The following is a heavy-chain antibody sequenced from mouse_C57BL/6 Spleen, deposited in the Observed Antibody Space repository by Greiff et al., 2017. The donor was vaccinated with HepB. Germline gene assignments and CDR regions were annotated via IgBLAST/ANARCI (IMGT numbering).Heavy chain of an antibody. Sequence: VQLQQPGAELVKPGASVKLSCKASGYTFTSYWMQWVKQRPGQGLEWIGEIDPSDSYTNYNQKFKGKAKLTVDTSSSTAYVQLSSRTSEDSAVYYCARYFVEGYFDVWGTGTTVTVSS. CDR2: IDPSDSYT. J-gene: IGHJ1*03. CDR1: GYTFTSYW. CDR3: ARYFVEGYFDV. V-gene: IGHV1-50*01.